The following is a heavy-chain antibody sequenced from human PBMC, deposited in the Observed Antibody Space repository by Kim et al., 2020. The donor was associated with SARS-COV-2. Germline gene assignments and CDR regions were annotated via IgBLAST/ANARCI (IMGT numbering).Heavy chain of an antibody. CDR1: GGSISSYY. D-gene: IGHD4-17*01. CDR2: IYYSGST. J-gene: IGHJ4*02. V-gene: IGHV4-59*01. Sequence: SETLSLICTVSGGSISSYYWSWIRQPPGKGLEWIGYIYYSGSTNYNPSLKSRVTISVDTSKNQFSLKLSSVTAADTAVYYCARQGLPKTFDYWGQGTLVT. CDR3: ARQGLPKTFDY.